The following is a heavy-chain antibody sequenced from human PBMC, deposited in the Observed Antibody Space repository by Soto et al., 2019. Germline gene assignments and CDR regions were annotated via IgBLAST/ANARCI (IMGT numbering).Heavy chain of an antibody. Sequence: PGGSLRLSCAASGFTFSNYGMHWVRQAPGKGLEWVAVISYDGSNKFYAGSVKGRFTISRDNSKNMMYLQMNSLRTEDTALYYCAKALYYYGSGSYSFDCWGQGTLVTVSS. CDR2: ISYDGSNK. CDR3: AKALYYYGSGSYSFDC. D-gene: IGHD3-10*01. V-gene: IGHV3-30*18. CDR1: GFTFSNYG. J-gene: IGHJ4*02.